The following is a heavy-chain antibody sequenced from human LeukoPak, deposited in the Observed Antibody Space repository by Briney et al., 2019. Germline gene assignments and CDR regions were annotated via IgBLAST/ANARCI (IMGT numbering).Heavy chain of an antibody. J-gene: IGHJ4*02. D-gene: IGHD3-22*01. Sequence: ASVKVSCKASGYTFTSYDINWVRQATGQGLEWMGWMNPNSGNTGYAQKFQGRVTMTRNTSISTAYMELSSLRSEDTAVYYCAREWGDYYDSSGTIDYWGQGTLVTVSS. CDR2: MNPNSGNT. CDR1: GYTFTSYD. CDR3: AREWGDYYDSSGTIDY. V-gene: IGHV1-8*01.